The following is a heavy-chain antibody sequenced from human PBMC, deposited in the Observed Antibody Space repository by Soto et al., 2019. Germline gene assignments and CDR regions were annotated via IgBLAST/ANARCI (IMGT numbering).Heavy chain of an antibody. J-gene: IGHJ4*02. V-gene: IGHV3-21*01. CDR3: ARDNNFFDSGSGVNY. D-gene: IGHD3-10*01. CDR2: ITSSSAYI. Sequence: EGQLVESGGGLVKPGGSLRLSCAASGFSFSTYSLNWVRQAPGKGLEWVSSITSSSAYIHYADSVKGRFTISRDNAKNSLYLQMNSLRAEDTAVYYCARDNNFFDSGSGVNYWGQGTLVTVSS. CDR1: GFSFSTYS.